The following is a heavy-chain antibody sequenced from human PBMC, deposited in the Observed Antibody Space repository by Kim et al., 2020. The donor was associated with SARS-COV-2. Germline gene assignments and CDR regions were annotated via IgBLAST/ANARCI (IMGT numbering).Heavy chain of an antibody. V-gene: IGHV1-69*13. CDR3: ATEKVTYGSGSYYYYYYGMDV. Sequence: SVKVSCKASGGTFSSYAISWVRQAPGQGLEWMGGIIPIFGTANYAQKFQGRVTITADESTSTAYMELSSLRSEDTAVYYCATEKVTYGSGSYYYYYYGMDVWGQGTTVTVSS. J-gene: IGHJ6*02. CDR1: GGTFSSYA. D-gene: IGHD3-10*01. CDR2: IIPIFGTA.